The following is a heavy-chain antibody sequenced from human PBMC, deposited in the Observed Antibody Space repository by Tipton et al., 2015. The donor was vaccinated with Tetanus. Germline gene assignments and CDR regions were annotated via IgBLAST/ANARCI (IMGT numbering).Heavy chain of an antibody. V-gene: IGHV3-33*01. D-gene: IGHD5-24*01. CDR2: IWFDGSRA. Sequence: SLRLSCAASGFDFMGYGMHWVRRAPGTGLEWVAAIWFDGSRAEYADSVQGRFTISRDNSRSMVYLQMDSLRDEDTGVFYCARDTYYQSHRYNYFDSWGQGVRVTVSS. CDR3: ARDTYYQSHRYNYFDS. J-gene: IGHJ4*02. CDR1: GFDFMGYG.